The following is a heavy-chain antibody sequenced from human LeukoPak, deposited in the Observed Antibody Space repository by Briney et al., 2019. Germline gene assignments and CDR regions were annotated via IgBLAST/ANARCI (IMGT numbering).Heavy chain of an antibody. Sequence: SETLSLTCAVYGGSFSGYYWSWIRQPPGKGLEWIGEINHSGSTNYNPSLKSRVTISVDTSKNQFSLKLSSVTAADTAVYYCARGAWSWIAAAGRTFDYGGKGPRVTVSS. V-gene: IGHV4-34*01. CDR1: GGSFSGYY. CDR3: ARGAWSWIAAAGRTFDY. D-gene: IGHD6-13*01. J-gene: IGHJ4*02. CDR2: INHSGST.